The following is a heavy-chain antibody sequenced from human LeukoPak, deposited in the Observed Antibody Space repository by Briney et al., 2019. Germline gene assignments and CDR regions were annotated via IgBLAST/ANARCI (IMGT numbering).Heavy chain of an antibody. D-gene: IGHD6-19*01. J-gene: IGHJ4*02. CDR3: TRAVAGHPD. CDR2: INHSGYT. Sequence: SETLSLTCAVSGVAFSNYYWSWVRQSPRQGLEWIGEINHSGYTNYNPSLKSRVTMSIDTSKNQFSLLLTSVTAADAGAYYCTRAVAGHPDWGQGTLVTVSS. CDR1: GVAFSNYY. V-gene: IGHV4-34*01.